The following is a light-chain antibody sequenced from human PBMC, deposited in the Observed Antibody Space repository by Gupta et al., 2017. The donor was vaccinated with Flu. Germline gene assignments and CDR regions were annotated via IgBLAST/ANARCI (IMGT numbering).Light chain of an antibody. V-gene: IGLV3-19*01. CDR3: SYRDRTDSHQGV. Sequence: SSELTQDPAVSVALGQTVRITCQGDLLRTSYASWYQQKPGQAPVLLIYAKNIRPSGVPDRFSGSRSGNTASLTTIGVQAEDEADDDGSYRDRTDSHQGVFGGGTKLTVL. J-gene: IGLJ3*02. CDR1: LLRTSY. CDR2: AKN.